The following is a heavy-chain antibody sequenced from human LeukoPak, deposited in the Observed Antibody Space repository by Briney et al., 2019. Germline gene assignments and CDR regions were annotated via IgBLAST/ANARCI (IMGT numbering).Heavy chain of an antibody. CDR1: GGSFSGYY. V-gene: IGHV4-34*01. J-gene: IGHJ4*02. Sequence: SETLSLTCAVYGGSFSGYYWSWIRQPPGKGLEWIGEINHSGSTNYNPSPKSRVTISVDTSKNQFSLKLSSVTSADTAVYYCARRAYRYYFDYWGQGTLVTVSS. CDR2: INHSGST. D-gene: IGHD1-14*01. CDR3: ARRAYRYYFDY.